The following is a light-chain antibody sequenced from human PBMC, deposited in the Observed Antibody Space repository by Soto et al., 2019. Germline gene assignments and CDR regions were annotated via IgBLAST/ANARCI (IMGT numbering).Light chain of an antibody. J-gene: IGKJ1*01. CDR1: QSVSSNY. CDR3: QQYGSSIRT. V-gene: IGKV3-20*01. CDR2: GAS. Sequence: ESVLTQSPGTLSLSPGERATLSCRASQSVSSNYLAWYQQKPGQAPRLLIYGASTRATGIPDRFSGSGSGTDFTLTISRLEPEDFAVYYCQQYGSSIRTFGQGTKV.